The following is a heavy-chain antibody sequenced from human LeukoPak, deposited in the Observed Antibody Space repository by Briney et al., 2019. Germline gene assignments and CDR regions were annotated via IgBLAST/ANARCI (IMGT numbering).Heavy chain of an antibody. V-gene: IGHV3-23*01. Sequence: PGGSLRLSGAASGLTFSNAWMSWVRQAPGKGLEWVSAISGSGGSTYYADSVKGRFTISRDNSKNTLYLQMNSLRAEDTAVYYCAKDPLNVLRYFDWAPTGYFQHWGQGTLVTVSS. CDR3: AKDPLNVLRYFDWAPTGYFQH. J-gene: IGHJ1*01. CDR2: ISGSGGST. CDR1: GLTFSNAW. D-gene: IGHD3-9*01.